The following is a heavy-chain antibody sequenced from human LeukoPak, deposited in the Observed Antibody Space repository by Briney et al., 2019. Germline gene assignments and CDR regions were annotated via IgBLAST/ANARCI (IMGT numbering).Heavy chain of an antibody. CDR2: INHSGST. V-gene: IGHV4-34*01. CDR1: GGSFSGYY. Sequence: PSETLSLTCAVYGGSFSGYYWSWIRQPPGKGLEWIGEINHSGSTNYNPSLKSRVTISVDTSKNQFSLKLSSVTAADTAVYYCARGTSSSSRPRLRYFDYWGQGTLVTVSS. CDR3: ARGTSSSSRPRLRYFDY. J-gene: IGHJ4*02. D-gene: IGHD6-6*01.